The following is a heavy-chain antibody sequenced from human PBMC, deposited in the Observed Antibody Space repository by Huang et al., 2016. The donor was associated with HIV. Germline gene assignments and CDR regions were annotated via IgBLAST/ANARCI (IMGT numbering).Heavy chain of an antibody. CDR3: ARARGYYDSSVSYYFDY. Sequence: QVQLVQSGAEVKKPGSSVKVSCQASGGTFSSYAISWVRQAPGQGLEWRGGIIPIFGTANYEQKVQGRVTITADEATSTAYMELSSRRSEDTAVYYCARARGYYDSSVSYYFDYWGQGTLVTVSS. V-gene: IGHV1-69*13. CDR2: IIPIFGTA. D-gene: IGHD3-22*01. J-gene: IGHJ4*02. CDR1: GGTFSSYA.